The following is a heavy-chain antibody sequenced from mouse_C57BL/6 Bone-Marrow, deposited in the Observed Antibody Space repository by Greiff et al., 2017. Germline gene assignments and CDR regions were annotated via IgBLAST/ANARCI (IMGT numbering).Heavy chain of an antibody. CDR3: ARDMGGYVLFDY. J-gene: IGHJ2*01. CDR1: GFTFSSYA. D-gene: IGHD2-2*01. Sequence: EVKLMESGGGLVKPGGSLKLSCAASGFTFSSYAMSWVRQTPEKRLEWVATISDGGSYTYYPDNVKGRFTISRDNAKNNLYLQMSHLKSEDTAMYYCARDMGGYVLFDYWGQGTTLTVSS. V-gene: IGHV5-4*01. CDR2: ISDGGSYT.